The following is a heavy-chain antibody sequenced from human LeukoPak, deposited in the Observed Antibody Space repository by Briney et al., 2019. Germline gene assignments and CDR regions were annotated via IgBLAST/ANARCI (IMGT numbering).Heavy chain of an antibody. CDR3: ARRFTIFGVADV. Sequence: PGESLKISCKGSGDIFTSYWIGWVRQMPGKGLEWMGIIYPDDSDTRYSPSFQGQVTTSADKSISTAYLQWSSLKASDTAIYYCARRFTIFGVADVWGQGTTVTVSS. CDR2: IYPDDSDT. V-gene: IGHV5-51*01. CDR1: GDIFTSYW. J-gene: IGHJ6*01. D-gene: IGHD3-3*01.